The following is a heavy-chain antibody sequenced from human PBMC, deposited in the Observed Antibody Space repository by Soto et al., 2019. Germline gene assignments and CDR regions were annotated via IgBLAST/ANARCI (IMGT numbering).Heavy chain of an antibody. J-gene: IGHJ5*02. CDR2: TYYRSKWYN. D-gene: IGHD1-26*01. CDR3: ARGDLPGRMWEPSVRWFDP. Sequence: SQTLSLPCAISGDSISSNSAAWNWIRQSPSRGLEWLGRTYYRSKWYNDYAVSVKSRITINPDTSKNQFSLQLNSVTPEDTAVYYCARGDLPGRMWEPSVRWFDPWGQGTLVTVSS. CDR1: GDSISSNSAA. V-gene: IGHV6-1*01.